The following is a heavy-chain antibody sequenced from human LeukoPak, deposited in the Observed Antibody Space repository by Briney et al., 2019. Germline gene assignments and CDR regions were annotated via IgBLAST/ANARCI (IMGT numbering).Heavy chain of an antibody. V-gene: IGHV4-59*08. CDR1: GGSISSYY. D-gene: IGHD2-2*01. CDR2: IYYSGST. J-gene: IGHJ5*02. CDR3: ARAPGCSSTSCYWVDWFDP. Sequence: PSETLSLTCTVSGGSISSYYWSWIRQPPGKGLEWIGYIYYSGSTNYNPSLKSRVTISVDTSKNQFSLKLSSVTAADTAVYYCARAPGCSSTSCYWVDWFDPWGQGTLVTVSS.